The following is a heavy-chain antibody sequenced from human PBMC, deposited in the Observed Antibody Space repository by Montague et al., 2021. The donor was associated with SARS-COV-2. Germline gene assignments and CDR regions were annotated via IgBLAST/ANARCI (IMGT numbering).Heavy chain of an antibody. CDR2: IYYSGST. CDR1: GDSISNYS. V-gene: IGHV4-39*01. Sequence: SETLSLTCSVSGDSISNYSWGWIRQPPGKGLEWIGSIYYSGSTYYNPSLKSRVTISVDTSKNQFSLKLSSVTAADTAVYYCARESGSGSYLVYWGQGTLVTISS. CDR3: ARESGSGSYLVY. D-gene: IGHD3-10*01. J-gene: IGHJ4*02.